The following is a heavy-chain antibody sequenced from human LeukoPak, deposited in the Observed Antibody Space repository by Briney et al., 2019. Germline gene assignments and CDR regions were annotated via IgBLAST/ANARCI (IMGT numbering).Heavy chain of an antibody. CDR2: IYHSGST. D-gene: IGHD2-21*02. Sequence: SETLSLTCAVSGYSISSGYYWGWIRQPPGKGLEWIGSIYHSGSTYYNPSLKSRVTISVDTSKNQFSLKLSSVTAAVTAVYYCARVEASGDLPADYYYYMDVWGKGTTVTVSS. CDR1: GYSISSGYY. CDR3: ARVEASGDLPADYYYYMDV. J-gene: IGHJ6*03. V-gene: IGHV4-38-2*01.